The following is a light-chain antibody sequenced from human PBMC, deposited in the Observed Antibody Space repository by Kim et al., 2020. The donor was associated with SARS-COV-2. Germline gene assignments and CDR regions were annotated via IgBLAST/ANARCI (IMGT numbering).Light chain of an antibody. Sequence: VAPGETASITCGGKNIGSKSVHWYQQKPGQAPVLVIYHVSGRPSGIPERFSGSNSGNTATLTISRVEVGDEADYYCQVRDSSTDHLVFGGGTQLTVL. J-gene: IGLJ2*01. V-gene: IGLV3-21*04. CDR1: NIGSKS. CDR2: HVS. CDR3: QVRDSSTDHLV.